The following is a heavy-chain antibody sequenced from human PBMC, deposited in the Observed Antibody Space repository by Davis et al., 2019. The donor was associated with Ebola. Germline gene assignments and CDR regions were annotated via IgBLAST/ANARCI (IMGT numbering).Heavy chain of an antibody. V-gene: IGHV4-34*01. J-gene: IGHJ6*02. CDR3: ARGRASRGRYYYYYGMDV. CDR1: GGSFSGYY. D-gene: IGHD3-10*01. Sequence: MPSETLSLTCAVYGGSFSGYYWSWIRQPPGKGLEWIGEINHSGSTNYNPSLKSRVTILVDTSKNQFSLKLSSVTAADTAVYYCARGRASRGRYYYYYGMDVWGQGTTVTVSS. CDR2: INHSGST.